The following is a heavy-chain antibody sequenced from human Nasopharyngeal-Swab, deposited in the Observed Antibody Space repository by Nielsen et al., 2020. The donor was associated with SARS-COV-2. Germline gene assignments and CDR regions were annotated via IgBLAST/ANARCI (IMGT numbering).Heavy chain of an antibody. CDR3: ARTDIVVVPAATTPRKDGMDV. CDR2: INHSGST. CDR1: GGSCSGYY. J-gene: IGHJ6*02. V-gene: IGHV4-34*01. D-gene: IGHD2-2*01. Sequence: SETLSLTCAVYGGSCSGYYWSWIRQPPGKGLEWIGEINHSGSTNYNPSLKSRVTISVDTSKNQFSLKLSSVTAADTAVYYCARTDIVVVPAATTPRKDGMDVWGQGPRSPSP.